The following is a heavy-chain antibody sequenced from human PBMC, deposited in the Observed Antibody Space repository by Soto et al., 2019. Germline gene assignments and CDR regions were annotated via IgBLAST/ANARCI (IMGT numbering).Heavy chain of an antibody. D-gene: IGHD1-7*01. J-gene: IGHJ5*02. CDR1: SASIITEQR. Sequence: SETLSLTCAVSSASIITEQRWTWVRQPPGKGLERIGEIHHSGSTYYNPSLKSRVTISVDTSKNQFSLKLSSVTAADTAVYYCARTPEAGTTFFINWFDPWGQGTLVTVSS. CDR3: ARTPEAGTTFFINWFDP. V-gene: IGHV4-4*02. CDR2: IHHSGST.